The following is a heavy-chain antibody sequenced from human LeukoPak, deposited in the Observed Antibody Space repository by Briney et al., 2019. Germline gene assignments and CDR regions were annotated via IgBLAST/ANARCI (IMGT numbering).Heavy chain of an antibody. D-gene: IGHD4-23*01. CDR2: ISSSSSHI. CDR3: AREGHFGGSDAFDI. J-gene: IGHJ3*02. Sequence: NPGGSLRLSCAGSGFNFKNAWMNWVRQAPGKGLEWVSSISSSSSHIYYADSVGGRFTISRDNAKNSLYLQMNSLRGEDTAVYYCAREGHFGGSDAFDIWGQGTMVTVSS. CDR1: GFNFKNAW. V-gene: IGHV3-21*01.